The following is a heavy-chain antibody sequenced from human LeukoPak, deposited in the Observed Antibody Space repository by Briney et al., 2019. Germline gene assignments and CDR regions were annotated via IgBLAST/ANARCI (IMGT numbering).Heavy chain of an antibody. CDR3: ASGNYYGSGSYYGVGAYFDY. J-gene: IGHJ4*02. CDR1: GFTFSDYY. D-gene: IGHD3-10*01. CDR2: ISSSGSTI. V-gene: IGHV3-11*01. Sequence: PGGSLRLSCAASGFTFSDYYMSRIRQAPGKGLEWVSYISSSGSTIYYADSVKGRFTISRDNAKNSLYLQMNSLRAEDTAVYYCASGNYYGSGSYYGVGAYFDYWGQGTLVTVSS.